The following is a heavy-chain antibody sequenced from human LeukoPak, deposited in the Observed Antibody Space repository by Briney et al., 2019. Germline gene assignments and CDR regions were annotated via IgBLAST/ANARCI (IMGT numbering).Heavy chain of an antibody. CDR2: ISGSGGST. Sequence: GGSLRLSCAASGFTFSSYAMSWVRQAPGKGLEWVSAISGSGGSTYYADSVKGRFTISRDNSKNTLYLQMNSLRAEDTAVYYCARERENYCSGGSCYDYYYYGMDVWGQGTTVTVSS. CDR1: GFTFSSYA. CDR3: ARERENYCSGGSCYDYYYYGMDV. V-gene: IGHV3-23*01. J-gene: IGHJ6*02. D-gene: IGHD2-15*01.